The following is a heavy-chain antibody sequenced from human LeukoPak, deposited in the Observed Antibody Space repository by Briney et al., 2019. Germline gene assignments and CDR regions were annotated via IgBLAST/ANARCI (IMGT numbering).Heavy chain of an antibody. CDR2: IYSGDRT. Sequence: PGGPLRLPCAASGFPVKSNYMSWVRGAPGKGLEGGSVIYSGDRTYYEDSVKGRFTISRDNAKNTLYLQMNSRRAEDTAVYYCAREGYSYGFDYRGQRTLAAVSS. CDR3: AREGYSYGFDY. J-gene: IGHJ4*02. V-gene: IGHV3-66*01. CDR1: GFPVKSNY. D-gene: IGHD5-18*01.